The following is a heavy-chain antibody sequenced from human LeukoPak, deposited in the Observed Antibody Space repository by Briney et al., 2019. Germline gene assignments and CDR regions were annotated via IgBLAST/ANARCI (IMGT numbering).Heavy chain of an antibody. CDR2: ISSSSTYI. CDR1: GFTLSSYS. J-gene: IGHJ4*02. V-gene: IGHV3-21*01. D-gene: IGHD6-19*01. CDR3: ARGDYSSGWSLEY. Sequence: GGSLRLSCAAPGFTLSSYSLNWVRQAAGKGLEWVSSISSSSTYIYSADSVKGRFTISRDNAKNSLFLQMNSPRVEDTGIYYCARGDYSSGWSLEYWGQGTLVIVSS.